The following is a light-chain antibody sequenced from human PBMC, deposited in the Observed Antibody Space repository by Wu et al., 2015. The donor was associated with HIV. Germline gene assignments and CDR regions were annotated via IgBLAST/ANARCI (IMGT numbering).Light chain of an antibody. CDR3: HQNANSPLT. J-gene: IGKJ4*01. CDR2: GAS. Sequence: EIVMTQSPATLSASPGAGATLSCRASQSISGNLAWYQHKPGQAPRLLIYGASTRASGIPVRFSGSGSGTDFTLTISRLEPEDFAVYYCHQNANSPLTFGGGTKVEI. CDR1: QSISGN. V-gene: IGKV3-15*01.